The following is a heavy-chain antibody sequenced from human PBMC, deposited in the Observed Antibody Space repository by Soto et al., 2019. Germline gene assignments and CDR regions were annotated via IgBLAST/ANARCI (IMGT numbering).Heavy chain of an antibody. CDR1: GGTFSSYA. J-gene: IGHJ6*02. CDR2: IIPIFGTA. Sequence: QVQLVQSGAEVKKPGSSVKVSCKASGGTFSSYAISWVRQAPGQGLEWMGGIIPIFGTANYAQKFQGRVTIPAEESTSTAYMELSSQRSEDTAVYYCARGEYDILTRSHYYYCMDVWGQGTTVTVSS. CDR3: ARGEYDILTRSHYYYCMDV. D-gene: IGHD3-9*01. V-gene: IGHV1-69*01.